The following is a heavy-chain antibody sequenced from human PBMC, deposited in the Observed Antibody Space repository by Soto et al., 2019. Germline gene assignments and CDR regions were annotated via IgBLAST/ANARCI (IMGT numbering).Heavy chain of an antibody. V-gene: IGHV1-8*01. Sequence: GASVKVSCKASGYTFTSYGINCVRQATGQGLEWMGWMNPNSGNTGYAQKFQGRVTMTRNTSISTAYMELSSLRSEDTAVYYCAKGFKFAEEKRTYKYYWAFWVKGTSVPVSS. CDR1: GYTFTSYG. J-gene: IGHJ6*01. CDR3: AKGFKFAEEKRTYKYYWAF. CDR2: MNPNSGNT. D-gene: IGHD1-1*01.